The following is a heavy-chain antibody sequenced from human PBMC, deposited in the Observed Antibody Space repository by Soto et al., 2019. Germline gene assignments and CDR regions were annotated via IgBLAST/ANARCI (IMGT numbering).Heavy chain of an antibody. D-gene: IGHD2-15*01. CDR2: MNPNSGNT. CDR1: GYTFTSYD. CDR3: ARGYCSGGSCLDWFDP. J-gene: IGHJ5*02. V-gene: IGHV1-8*01. Sequence: ASVKVSCKASGYTFTSYDINWVRQATGQGLEWMGWMNPNSGNTGYAQKFQGRVTMTRNTSISTAYMELSSLRSEDTAVYYCARGYCSGGSCLDWFDPWGQGTLVTVSS.